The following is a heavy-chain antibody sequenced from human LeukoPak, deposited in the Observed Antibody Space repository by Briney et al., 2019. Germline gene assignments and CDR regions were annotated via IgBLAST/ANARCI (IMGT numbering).Heavy chain of an antibody. V-gene: IGHV4-34*01. Sequence: SETLSLTCAVYGGSFSGYYWSWIRQPPGKGLEWIGEINHSGSTNYNPSLKSRVTISVDTSKNQFSLKLSSVTAADTAVYYCARGDPGGLRFLEWLSRDPPRFDPWGQGTLVTVSS. CDR2: INHSGST. CDR1: GGSFSGYY. J-gene: IGHJ5*02. CDR3: ARGDPGGLRFLEWLSRDPPRFDP. D-gene: IGHD3-3*01.